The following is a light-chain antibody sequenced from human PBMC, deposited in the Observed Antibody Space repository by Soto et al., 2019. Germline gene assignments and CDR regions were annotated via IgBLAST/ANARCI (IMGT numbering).Light chain of an antibody. CDR2: GAS. V-gene: IGKV3-15*01. Sequence: ETVMTPSPDTLSVSPGEIATLSTRASQSINGKLARYQQKPGQAPRLLSYGASIRATGIPARFSGSGSGTEFTLTISRLQSEDLAVYNCQEYNQWHPITFGGGTKV. CDR1: QSINGK. J-gene: IGKJ4*01. CDR3: QEYNQWHPIT.